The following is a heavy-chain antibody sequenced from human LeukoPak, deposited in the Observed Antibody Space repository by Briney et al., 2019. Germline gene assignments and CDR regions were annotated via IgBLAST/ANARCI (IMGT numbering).Heavy chain of an antibody. CDR2: IIPIFGTA. V-gene: IGHV1-69*13. Sequence: SVKVSCKASGGTFSSYAISWVRQAPGQGLEWMGGIIPIFGTANYAQKFQGRVTITADESTSTAYMELSSLRSEDTAVYYCATNYYDSSGYYFGFLVYWGQGTLVTVSS. CDR3: ATNYYDSSGYYFGFLVY. J-gene: IGHJ4*02. CDR1: GGTFSSYA. D-gene: IGHD3-22*01.